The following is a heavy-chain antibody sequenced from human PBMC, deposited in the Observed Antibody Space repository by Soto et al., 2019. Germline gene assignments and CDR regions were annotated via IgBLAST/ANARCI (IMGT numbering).Heavy chain of an antibody. CDR3: ARVDSSGSYFDS. CDR1: GGSISSYY. D-gene: IGHD3-22*01. Sequence: QVQLQESGPGLVKPSETLSLTCTVSGGSISSYYWRWIRQPPGKGLEWIAYIYYTGSTNYNPSLKRRVTLSADTSKNQFSLNLSSVTAADTAMYYCARVDSSGSYFDSWGQGTLVTVSS. CDR2: IYYTGST. V-gene: IGHV4-59*01. J-gene: IGHJ4*02.